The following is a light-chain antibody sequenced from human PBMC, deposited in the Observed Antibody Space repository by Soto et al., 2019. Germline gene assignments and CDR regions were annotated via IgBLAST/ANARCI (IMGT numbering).Light chain of an antibody. Sequence: EIVMTQSPATLSVSPGERATLTCRASQGVSNNLAWYQQKRGQAPGLLMYGASTRATGIPARFSGSGSGTEFTLTISSLQSEDFAVYYCQQYNNWPPMFTFGQGTKLEIK. CDR1: QGVSNN. CDR2: GAS. J-gene: IGKJ2*01. CDR3: QQYNNWPPMFT. V-gene: IGKV3-15*01.